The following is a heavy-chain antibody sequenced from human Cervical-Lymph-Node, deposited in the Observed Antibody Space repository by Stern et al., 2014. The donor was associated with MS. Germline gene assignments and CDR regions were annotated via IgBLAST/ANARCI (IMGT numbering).Heavy chain of an antibody. J-gene: IGHJ4*02. CDR3: ARVACSGGSCYSYYFDY. CDR2: INPSGGST. V-gene: IGHV1-46*03. Sequence: QMQLVQSGAEVKKPGASVKVSCKASGYTFTSYYMHWVRQAPGQGLEWMGIINPSGGSTSYAQKFQGRVTMTRDTSTSTVYMELSSLRSEDTAVYYCARVACSGGSCYSYYFDYWGQGTLVTVSS. D-gene: IGHD2-15*01. CDR1: GYTFTSYY.